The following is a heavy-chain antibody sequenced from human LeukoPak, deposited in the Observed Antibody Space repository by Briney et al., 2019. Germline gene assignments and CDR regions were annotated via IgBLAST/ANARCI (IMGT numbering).Heavy chain of an antibody. CDR2: IYYSGST. CDR3: ARQTPRYCSGGSCSTLDY. V-gene: IGHV4-59*08. Sequence: ASETLSLTCTVSGGSISSYYWSWIRQPPGKGLEWIGYIYYSGSTNYNPSLKSRVTISVDTSKNQFFLKLSSVTAADTAVYYCARQTPRYCSGGSCSTLDYWGQGTLVTVSS. D-gene: IGHD2-15*01. CDR1: GGSISSYY. J-gene: IGHJ4*02.